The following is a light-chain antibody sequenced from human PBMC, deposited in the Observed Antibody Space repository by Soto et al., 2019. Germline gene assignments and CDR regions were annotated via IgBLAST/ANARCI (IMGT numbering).Light chain of an antibody. CDR1: SSNIGSNY. CDR3: AAWDDSLSGGV. Sequence: QSVLTQPPSASGTPGQRVTISCSGSSSNIGSNYVYWYQQLPGTAPKLLIYRNNQRPSGVPDRFSGSKSGTSASLAISGLRSEDEADYYCAAWDDSLSGGVFGTGTKRTVL. J-gene: IGLJ1*01. V-gene: IGLV1-47*01. CDR2: RNN.